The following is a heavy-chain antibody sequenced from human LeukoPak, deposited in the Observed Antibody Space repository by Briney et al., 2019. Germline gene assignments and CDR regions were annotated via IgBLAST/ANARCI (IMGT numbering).Heavy chain of an antibody. CDR1: GYTFTGYY. J-gene: IGHJ3*02. V-gene: IGHV1-2*02. Sequence: ASVKVSCKASGYTFTGYYMHWVRQAPGQGLEWMGWINPNSGGTNYAQKFQGRVTMTRDTSSSTAYMELSRLRFDDTAVYYCARGPRITIFGVVMANDAFDIWGQGTMVTVSS. D-gene: IGHD3-3*01. CDR3: ARGPRITIFGVVMANDAFDI. CDR2: INPNSGGT.